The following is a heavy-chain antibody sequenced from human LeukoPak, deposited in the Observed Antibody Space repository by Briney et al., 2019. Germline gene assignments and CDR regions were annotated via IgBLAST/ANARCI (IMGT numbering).Heavy chain of an antibody. CDR3: ARVSSWFYYMDV. Sequence: GGSLRLSCAASGFTVSSNYMSWVRQAPGKGLEWVSVIYSGGSTYYADSVKGRFTISRDNSKNTLYLQMSSLRAEDTAVYYCARVSSWFYYMDVWGKGTTVTVSS. CDR2: IYSGGST. V-gene: IGHV3-53*01. J-gene: IGHJ6*03. CDR1: GFTVSSNY. D-gene: IGHD3-9*01.